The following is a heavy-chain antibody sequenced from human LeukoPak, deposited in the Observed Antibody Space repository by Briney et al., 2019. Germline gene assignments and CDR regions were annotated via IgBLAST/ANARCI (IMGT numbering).Heavy chain of an antibody. J-gene: IGHJ4*02. V-gene: IGHV1-46*01. CDR1: GYTFTSYY. CDR3: ARAGRYYGSGSYYPHFDY. CDR2: SNPSGGST. D-gene: IGHD3-10*01. Sequence: AASVKVSCKASGYTFTSYYMHWVRQAPGQGLEWMGISNPSGGSTSYAQKFQGRVTMTRDTSTSTVYMELSSLRSEDTAVYYCARAGRYYGSGSYYPHFDYWGQGTLVTVSS.